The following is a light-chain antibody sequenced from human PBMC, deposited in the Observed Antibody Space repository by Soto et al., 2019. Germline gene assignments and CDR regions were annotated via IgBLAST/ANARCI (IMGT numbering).Light chain of an antibody. CDR3: QQHGTSPPSWT. CDR1: QSITSNH. CDR2: GAS. Sequence: ETALTQSPGTLSLSPGERATLFCRASQSITSNHLAWYQQKPGQAPRLLIYGASSRATGIPDRFSGSGSGKDFTLTISRLEPEDFAVYYCQQHGTSPPSWTVGQGTKVEIK. J-gene: IGKJ1*01. V-gene: IGKV3-20*01.